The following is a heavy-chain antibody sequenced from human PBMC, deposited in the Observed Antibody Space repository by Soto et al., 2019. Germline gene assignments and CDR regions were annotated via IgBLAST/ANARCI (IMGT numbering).Heavy chain of an antibody. D-gene: IGHD6-6*01. V-gene: IGHV3-30*18. CDR1: GFTFSSYG. CDR2: ISYDGSNT. CDR3: AKRSSSSTFDY. Sequence: GGSLRLSCVASGFTFSSYGMHWVRQAPGKGLEWVAIISYDGSNTYYADSVKGRFTISRDNSKNTLYLQMNSLRAEDTSVYYCAKRSSSSTFDYWGQGTLVTVYS. J-gene: IGHJ4*02.